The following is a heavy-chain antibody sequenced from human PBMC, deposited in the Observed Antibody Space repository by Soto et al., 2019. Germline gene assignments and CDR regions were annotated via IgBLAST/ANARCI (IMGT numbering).Heavy chain of an antibody. J-gene: IGHJ6*02. D-gene: IGHD2-15*01. CDR3: ARGRYCSGGSCGIYYYYGMDV. CDR2: IIPIFGTA. V-gene: IGHV1-69*12. CDR1: GGTFSSYA. Sequence: QVQLVQSGAEVKKPGSSVKVSCKASGGTFSSYAISWVRQAPGQGLEWMGGIIPIFGTANYAQKFRGRVTITADESTSTAYRELSSLRAEDTAVYYCARGRYCSGGSCGIYYYYGMDVWGQGTTVTVSS.